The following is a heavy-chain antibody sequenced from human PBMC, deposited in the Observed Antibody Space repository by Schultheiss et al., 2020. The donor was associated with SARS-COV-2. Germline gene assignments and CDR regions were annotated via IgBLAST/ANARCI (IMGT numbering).Heavy chain of an antibody. Sequence: SETLSLTCTVSGGSISSYYWSWIRQPPGKGLEWIGEINHSGSTNYNPSLKSRVTISVDTSKNQFSLKLSSVTAADTAVYYCARDRGGSIRGWFDPWGQGTLVTVSS. D-gene: IGHD2-15*01. CDR1: GGSISSYY. CDR3: ARDRGGSIRGWFDP. V-gene: IGHV4-34*01. CDR2: INHSGST. J-gene: IGHJ5*02.